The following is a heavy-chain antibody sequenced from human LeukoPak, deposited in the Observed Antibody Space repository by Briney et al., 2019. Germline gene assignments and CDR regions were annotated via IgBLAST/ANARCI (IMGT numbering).Heavy chain of an antibody. Sequence: SETLSLTCTVSGGSISSGGYYWSWIRQHPGKGLEWIGYIYYSGSTYYNPSLKSRVTISVDTSKNQFSLKLSSVTAADTAVYYCATTYYYGSGSSNWFDPWGQGTLVTVSS. D-gene: IGHD3-10*01. V-gene: IGHV4-31*03. CDR1: GGSISSGGYY. CDR3: ATTYYYGSGSSNWFDP. CDR2: IYYSGST. J-gene: IGHJ5*02.